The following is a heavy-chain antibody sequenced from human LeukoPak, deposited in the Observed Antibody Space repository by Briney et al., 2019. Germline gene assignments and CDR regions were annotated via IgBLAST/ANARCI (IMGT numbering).Heavy chain of an antibody. CDR2: IIPIFGTA. CDR3: ATGMTTVTLTHERDFDY. CDR1: GGTFSSYA. J-gene: IGHJ4*02. D-gene: IGHD4-17*01. V-gene: IGHV1-69*06. Sequence: GGSVKVSCKASGGTFSSYAISWVRQAPGQGLEWMGGIIPIFGTANYAQKFQGRVTITADKSTSTAYMELSSLRSEDTAVYYCATGMTTVTLTHERDFDYWGQGTLVTVSS.